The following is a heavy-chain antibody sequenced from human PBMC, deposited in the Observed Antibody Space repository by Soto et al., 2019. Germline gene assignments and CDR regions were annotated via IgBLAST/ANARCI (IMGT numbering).Heavy chain of an antibody. J-gene: IGHJ6*02. CDR2: IIPIFDIT. D-gene: IGHD3-22*01. CDR3: ARPDEGGYSSNHHYYYALDV. CDR1: GGTFRSYS. V-gene: IGHV1-69*13. Sequence: SSVKVSCNASGGTFRSYSISWVRQAPVQVLEWMGGIIPIFDITNYAQKFQGRVTITADESTSTAYMELSSLGSDDAAVYYCARPDEGGYSSNHHYYYALDVWGQGTTVTVSS.